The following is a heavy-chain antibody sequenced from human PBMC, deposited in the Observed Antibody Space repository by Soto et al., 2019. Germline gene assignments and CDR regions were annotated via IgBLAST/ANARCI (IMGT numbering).Heavy chain of an antibody. J-gene: IGHJ4*02. D-gene: IGHD4-17*01. CDR1: GLTFSGHG. Sequence: QVQLVESGGGVVQPGTSLRLSCAASGLTFSGHGMHWVRQAPGKGLEWMAVIWYDGSKKYYGDSVKGRFTISRDNSKNTLFLQMNSLRVEDTAVYYCARGRGGDYGGNSGYYDYWGQGTLVTVSS. CDR2: IWYDGSKK. CDR3: ARGRGGDYGGNSGYYDY. V-gene: IGHV3-33*01.